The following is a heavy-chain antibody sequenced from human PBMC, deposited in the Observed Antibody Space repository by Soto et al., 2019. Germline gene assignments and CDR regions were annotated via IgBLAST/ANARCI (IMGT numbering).Heavy chain of an antibody. CDR1: GYTFTSYG. D-gene: IGHD2-15*01. V-gene: IGHV1-18*04. CDR3: ARDMVTELLPNWFDP. CDR2: ISAYNGNT. Sequence: QVQLVQSGAEVKKPGASVKVSCKASGYTFTSYGISWVRQAPGQRLEWMGWISAYNGNTNYAQKLQGRVTMTADTSTITVYMELRSLRSDDTAVYYCARDMVTELLPNWFDPWGQGTLVTVSS. J-gene: IGHJ5*02.